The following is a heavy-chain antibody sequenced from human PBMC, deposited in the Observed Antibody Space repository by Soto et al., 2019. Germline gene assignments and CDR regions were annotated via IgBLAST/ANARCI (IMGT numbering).Heavy chain of an antibody. Sequence: SGPTLVNPTQTLTLTCTFSGFSLSTSGVGVGWIRQPPGKALEWLALIYWNDDYRYTPSLNSRLTITKDTSKNQVVLAMTNMDPVDTGTYYCARFHCTGGSCANPTLFDYWGQGTLVTVSS. CDR3: ARFHCTGGSCANPTLFDY. CDR1: GFSLSTSGVG. V-gene: IGHV2-5*01. J-gene: IGHJ4*02. CDR2: IYWNDDY. D-gene: IGHD2-15*01.